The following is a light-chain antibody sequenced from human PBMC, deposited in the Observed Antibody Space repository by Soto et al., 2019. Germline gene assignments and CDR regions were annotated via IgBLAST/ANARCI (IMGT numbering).Light chain of an antibody. CDR3: QQYDNLPLT. J-gene: IGKJ3*01. V-gene: IGKV3-15*01. CDR2: GAS. Sequence: ERVMTQSPATLSVSPGERATLSCRASQSVGSNLAWYQQKPGQAPRLLIFGASSRATGVPARFSGSGSGTEFPLTISSLQSEDFAVYFCQQYDNLPLTFGPGTKVDIK. CDR1: QSVGSN.